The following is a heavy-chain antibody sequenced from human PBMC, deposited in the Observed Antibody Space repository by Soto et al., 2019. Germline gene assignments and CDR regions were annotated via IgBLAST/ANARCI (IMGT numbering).Heavy chain of an antibody. J-gene: IGHJ5*02. D-gene: IGHD3-22*01. V-gene: IGHV1-3*01. Sequence: ASVKVSCKASGYTFTSYAMHWVRQAPGQRLEWMGWINAGNGNTKYSQKFQGRVTITRDTSASTAYMELSSLRSEDTAVYYCARDHNYYDRGGFDPWGQGTLVTVSS. CDR2: INAGNGNT. CDR3: ARDHNYYDRGGFDP. CDR1: GYTFTSYA.